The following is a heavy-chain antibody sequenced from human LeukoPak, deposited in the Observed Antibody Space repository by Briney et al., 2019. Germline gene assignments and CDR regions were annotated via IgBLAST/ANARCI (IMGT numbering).Heavy chain of an antibody. D-gene: IGHD6-13*01. CDR2: ISGSGGST. J-gene: IGHJ4*02. CDR1: GFTFSSYA. CDR3: AKDLASIAAAGTFFDY. V-gene: IGHV3-23*01. Sequence: GGSLRLSCAASGFTFSSYAMSWFRQAPGKGLEWVSPISGSGGSTYYADSVKGRFTISRDNSKNTLYLQMNSLRAEDTAVYYCAKDLASIAAAGTFFDYWGQGTLVTVSS.